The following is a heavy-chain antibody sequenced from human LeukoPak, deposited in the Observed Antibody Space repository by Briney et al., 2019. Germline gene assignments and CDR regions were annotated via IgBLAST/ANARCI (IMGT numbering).Heavy chain of an antibody. J-gene: IGHJ4*02. Sequence: SETLSLTCTVSGGSISSYYWSWLRQTPGKGLEWIGYIYYSGSTSYNPSLKSRVTISVDTSKNQFSLKLSSVTAADTAVYYCARDPIAVAGTEIDYWGQGTLVTVSS. CDR2: IYYSGST. D-gene: IGHD6-19*01. CDR1: GGSISSYY. V-gene: IGHV4-59*01. CDR3: ARDPIAVAGTEIDY.